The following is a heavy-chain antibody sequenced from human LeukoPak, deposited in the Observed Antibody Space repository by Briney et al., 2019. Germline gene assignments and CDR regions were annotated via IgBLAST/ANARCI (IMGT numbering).Heavy chain of an antibody. CDR1: GFTFSSYA. CDR3: AIGSGYYGSGSYGFDY. D-gene: IGHD3-10*01. Sequence: GGSLRLSCAASGFTFSSYAMSWVRQAPGKGLEWVSAISGSGSSTYYADSVKGRFTISRDNSKNTLYLQMNSLRAEDTAVYYCAIGSGYYGSGSYGFDYWGQGTLVSVSS. V-gene: IGHV3-23*01. CDR2: ISGSGSST. J-gene: IGHJ4*02.